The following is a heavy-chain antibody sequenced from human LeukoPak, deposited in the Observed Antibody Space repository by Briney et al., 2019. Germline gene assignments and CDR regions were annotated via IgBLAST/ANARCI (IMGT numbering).Heavy chain of an antibody. D-gene: IGHD3-16*01. CDR3: ITDPSYETNN. V-gene: IGHV3-15*01. J-gene: IGHJ4*02. Sequence: GGSLRLSCAVSGLTFNVAWMSWVRQAPGKGLEWIGRIKSKTDGETTDYAAPVRGRFSISRDDSKDTLYLQMNSLKTEDTAVYYCITDPSYETNNWGQGTLVTVSS. CDR1: GLTFNVAW. CDR2: IKSKTDGETT.